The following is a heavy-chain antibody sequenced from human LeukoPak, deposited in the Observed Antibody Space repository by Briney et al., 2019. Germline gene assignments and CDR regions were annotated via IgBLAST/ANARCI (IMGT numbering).Heavy chain of an antibody. CDR1: GSTFPGYY. Sequence: GASVKLSCKASGSTFPGYYIHWVRQAPGQGLEWMGWINPNSGGTNYAQKFQGRVTMTRDTSISTAYMELSRLRSDDTAVYYCAREHSSSSGKVFDYWGQGTLVTVSS. CDR3: AREHSSSSGKVFDY. D-gene: IGHD6-6*01. CDR2: INPNSGGT. J-gene: IGHJ4*02. V-gene: IGHV1-2*02.